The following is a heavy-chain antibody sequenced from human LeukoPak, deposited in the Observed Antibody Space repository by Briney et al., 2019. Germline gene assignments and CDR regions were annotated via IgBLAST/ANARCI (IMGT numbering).Heavy chain of an antibody. D-gene: IGHD6-19*01. J-gene: IGHJ5*02. CDR3: ARQKAGNCFDP. V-gene: IGHV4-4*09. Sequence: PSETLSLTCTVSGGSISSDYWRWIRQPPGKGLEWIGYIYTSGSNHYNPSLKSRVTISGDTSKNQFSLKLSSVTAADTAVYYCARQKAGNCFDPWGQGTPVTVSS. CDR1: GGSISSDY. CDR2: IYTSGSN.